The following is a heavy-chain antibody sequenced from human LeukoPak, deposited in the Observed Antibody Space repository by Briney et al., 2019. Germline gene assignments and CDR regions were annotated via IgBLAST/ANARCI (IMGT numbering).Heavy chain of an antibody. CDR3: ARVSRPGIAATYNWFDP. J-gene: IGHJ5*02. V-gene: IGHV1-2*02. Sequence: ASVKVSCKASGYTFTGYYMHWVRQAPGQGLEWMGWINPNSGGTNYAQKFQGRVTMTRDTSISTAYMELSRLRSDDTAVYYCARVSRPGIAATYNWFDPWGQGTLVTVSS. CDR2: INPNSGGT. D-gene: IGHD6-13*01. CDR1: GYTFTGYY.